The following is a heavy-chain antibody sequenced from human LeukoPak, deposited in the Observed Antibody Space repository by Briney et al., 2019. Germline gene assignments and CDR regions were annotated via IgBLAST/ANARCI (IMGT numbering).Heavy chain of an antibody. V-gene: IGHV3-15*01. Sequence: GGSLRLSCAASGFTFSNAWMSWVRQAPGKGLEWVGRIKSKTDGGTTDYAAPVKGRFTISRDDSKNTLYLQMNSLKTEDIAVYYCTTGAARRGYYYYYYMDVWGKGTTVTVSS. D-gene: IGHD6-13*01. J-gene: IGHJ6*03. CDR3: TTGAARRGYYYYYYMDV. CDR1: GFTFSNAW. CDR2: IKSKTDGGTT.